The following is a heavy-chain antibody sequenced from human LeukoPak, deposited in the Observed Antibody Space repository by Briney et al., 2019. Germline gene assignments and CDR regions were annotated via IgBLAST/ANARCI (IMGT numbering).Heavy chain of an antibody. CDR3: ARDLRAMVRGVLGY. CDR1: GYTFTSYG. J-gene: IGHJ4*02. V-gene: IGHV1-18*01. D-gene: IGHD3-10*01. Sequence: ASVKVSCKASGYTFTSYGISWVRPAPGQGLEWMGWISAYNGNTNYAQKLQGRVTMTTDTSTSTAYMELRSLRSDDTAVYYCARDLRAMVRGVLGYWGQGTLVTVSS. CDR2: ISAYNGNT.